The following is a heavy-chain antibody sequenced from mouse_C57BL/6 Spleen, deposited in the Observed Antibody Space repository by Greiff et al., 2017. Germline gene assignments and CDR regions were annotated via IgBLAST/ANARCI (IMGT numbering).Heavy chain of an antibody. CDR1: GYTFTSYG. CDR3: ARPNYGSSYLDD. Sequence: QVQLKESGAELARPGASVKLSCKASGYTFTSYGISWVKQRPGQGLEWIGEIYPRSGNTYYNEKFKGKATLTADKSSSTAYMELRSLTAEDSAVYFCARPNYGSSYLDDWGQGTTLTVSS. V-gene: IGHV1-81*01. J-gene: IGHJ2*01. CDR2: IYPRSGNT. D-gene: IGHD1-1*01.